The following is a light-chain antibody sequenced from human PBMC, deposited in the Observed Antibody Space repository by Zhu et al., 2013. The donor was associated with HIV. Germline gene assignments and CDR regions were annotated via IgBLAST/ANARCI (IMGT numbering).Light chain of an antibody. CDR2: AAS. CDR1: QSITNH. J-gene: IGKJ2*01. Sequence: DIQMTQYPSSLSASVGDRVTFTCRASQSITNHLNWYQQKPGKAPKLLIHAASSSLSGVPSRFSGSGSGTDFTLTISSVQPEDFATYYCQQSHSTPPDTFGQGTKLEIK. V-gene: IGKV1-39*01. CDR3: QQSHSTPPDT.